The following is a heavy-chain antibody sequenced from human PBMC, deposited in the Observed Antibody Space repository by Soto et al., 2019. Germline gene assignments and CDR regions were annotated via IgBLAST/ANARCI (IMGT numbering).Heavy chain of an antibody. CDR1: GFTFSGSA. D-gene: IGHD3-3*01. Sequence: GGSLRLSCAASGFTFSGSAMHWVRQASGKGLEWVGRIRSKTNSYATAYAASVEGRFTISRDDSKNTAYLQMNSLKTEDTAVYYCTKSGYLAAFEIWGQGTMVTVSS. CDR3: TKSGYLAAFEI. CDR2: IRSKTNSYAT. J-gene: IGHJ3*02. V-gene: IGHV3-73*01.